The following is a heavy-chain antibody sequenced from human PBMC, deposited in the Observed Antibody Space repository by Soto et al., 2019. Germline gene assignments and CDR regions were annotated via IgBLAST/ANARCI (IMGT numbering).Heavy chain of an antibody. V-gene: IGHV1-2*02. CDR2: ISPNSGAT. D-gene: IGHD6-13*01. CDR3: ARGGSWYDF. Sequence: QVQLVQSGAEVRKPGASVKVSCKVSGYTFSLYYINWVRQAPGEGPEWMGWISPNSGATNYAQKYKGRVTMTRDTSISTVYMELSSLKSDDTAVYYCARGGSWYDFWGQGTLVTVS. J-gene: IGHJ4*02. CDR1: GYTFSLYY.